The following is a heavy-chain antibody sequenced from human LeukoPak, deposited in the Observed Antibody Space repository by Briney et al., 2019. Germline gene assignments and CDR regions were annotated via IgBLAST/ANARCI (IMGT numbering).Heavy chain of an antibody. Sequence: GGSLRLSCAASGFTFSSYSMNWVRQAPGKGLEWVSSISSSSSYIYYADSVKGRFTISRDNAKNSLYLQMNSLRAEDTAVYYCARDRPRDYYDSSGYYYQAFDIWGQGTMVTVSP. CDR3: ARDRPRDYYDSSGYYYQAFDI. J-gene: IGHJ3*02. CDR2: ISSSSSYI. CDR1: GFTFSSYS. V-gene: IGHV3-21*01. D-gene: IGHD3-22*01.